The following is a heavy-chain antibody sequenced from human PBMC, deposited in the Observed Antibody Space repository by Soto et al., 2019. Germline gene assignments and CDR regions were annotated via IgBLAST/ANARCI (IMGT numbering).Heavy chain of an antibody. V-gene: IGHV3-23*01. CDR3: AKETRGGGTFDY. J-gene: IGHJ4*02. CDR1: GFTFSIYA. Sequence: GSLRLSCAASGFTFSIYAMNWVRQAPGKGLEWVSAISGSGGSTYYADSVKGRFTISRDNSKNTLYLQMNSLRAEDTAVYFCAKETRGGGTFDYWGQGTLVTVSS. D-gene: IGHD2-15*01. CDR2: ISGSGGST.